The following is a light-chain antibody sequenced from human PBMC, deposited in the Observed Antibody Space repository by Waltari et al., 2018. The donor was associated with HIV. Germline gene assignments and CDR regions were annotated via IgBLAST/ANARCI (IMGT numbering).Light chain of an antibody. CDR3: ATWDDNLNGWV. V-gene: IGLV1-44*01. CDR1: SSNIGSNT. J-gene: IGLJ3*02. CDR2: SNN. Sequence: QSVLTQPPSASGTPGQRVTISCSGASSNIGSNTVNWYQQLPGTAPQLLIYSNNQRPSGVPDRFSGSKSGTSAPLAISGLQSEDEADYYCATWDDNLNGWVFGGGTKLTVL.